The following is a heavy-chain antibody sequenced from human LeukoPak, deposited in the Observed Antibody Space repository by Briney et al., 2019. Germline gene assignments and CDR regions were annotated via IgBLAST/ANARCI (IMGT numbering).Heavy chain of an antibody. V-gene: IGHV3-30*18. CDR1: GFTFSNYD. J-gene: IGHJ4*02. D-gene: IGHD3-9*01. Sequence: GGSLRLSCAASGFTFSNYDIHWVRQAPDKGLEWVAVILYAGVYKYYADSVRGRFTISRDNSKNTLYLQMNSLRAEDTAVYYCAKGARYFDCTEALDYWGQGTLVTVSS. CDR2: ILYAGVYK. CDR3: AKGARYFDCTEALDY.